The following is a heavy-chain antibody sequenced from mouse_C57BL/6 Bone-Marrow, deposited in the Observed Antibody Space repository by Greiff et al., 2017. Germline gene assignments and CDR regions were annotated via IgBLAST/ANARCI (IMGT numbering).Heavy chain of an antibody. CDR2: LWWNDAK. V-gene: IGHV8-5*01. D-gene: IGHD1-1*01. CDR3: AEIPNQFSYDYGSSWYCDV. CDR1: GFSLSTSNMG. J-gene: IGHJ1*03. Sequence: QVTLKVSGPGILQPSQTLSLTCSFSGFSLSTSNMGIGWIRQPSGKGLEWMAHLWWNDAKYYNPSLKSRPTISKDTSNNQVFLKSTSVDTADTATYYCAEIPNQFSYDYGSSWYCDVWGTGTTVTVSS.